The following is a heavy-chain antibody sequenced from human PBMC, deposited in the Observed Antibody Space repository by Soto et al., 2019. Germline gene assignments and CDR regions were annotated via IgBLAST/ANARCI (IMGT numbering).Heavy chain of an antibody. CDR1: GGSFSGYY. Sequence: SETLSLTCAVYGGSFSGYYWSWIRQPPGKGLEWIGEINHSGSTNYNPSLKSRVTISLDTSKNQFSLKLSSVTAADTAVYYCARGGRVLSSNYEPYYFDYRGQGTLVPVSS. CDR2: INHSGST. V-gene: IGHV4-34*01. CDR3: ARGGRVLSSNYEPYYFDY. D-gene: IGHD4-4*01. J-gene: IGHJ4*02.